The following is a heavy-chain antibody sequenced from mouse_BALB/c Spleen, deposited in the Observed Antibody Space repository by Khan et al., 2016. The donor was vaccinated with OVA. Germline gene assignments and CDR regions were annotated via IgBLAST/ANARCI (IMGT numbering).Heavy chain of an antibody. CDR2: ISGDSSTI. J-gene: IGHJ2*01. CDR3: ATSYYYGYYFDY. CDR1: GFTFSSYG. Sequence: EVELVESGGGLVQPGGSRKLSCAASGFTFSSYGMHWVRQAPVKGLEWVAYISGDSSTIYYTDTVKGRFTISRDNPKNTLSLQMTRLMSEDTAMYYCATSYYYGYYFDYWGPGTTLTVSS. D-gene: IGHD1-1*01. V-gene: IGHV5-17*02.